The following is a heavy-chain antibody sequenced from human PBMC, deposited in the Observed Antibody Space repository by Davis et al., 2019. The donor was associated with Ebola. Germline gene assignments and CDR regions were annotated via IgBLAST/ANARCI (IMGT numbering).Heavy chain of an antibody. CDR3: ARGSFQLLRWFDP. CDR1: GFTFSDYY. V-gene: IGHV4-34*01. CDR2: INHSGST. J-gene: IGHJ5*02. D-gene: IGHD2-2*01. Sequence: ESLKISCAASGFTFSDYYMSWIRQPPGKGLEWIGEINHSGSTNYNPSLKSRVTISVDTSKNQFSLKLSSVTAADTAVYYCARGSFQLLRWFDPWAREPWSSSPQ.